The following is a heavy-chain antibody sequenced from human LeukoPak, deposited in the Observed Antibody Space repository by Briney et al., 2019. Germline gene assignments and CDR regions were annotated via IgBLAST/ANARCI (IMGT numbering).Heavy chain of an antibody. CDR1: GFSFSSYW. CDR3: ARGNSGSYSQDWFDP. Sequence: GGSLRLSCAASGFSFSSYWMRWVRQAPGKGLEWVASMNVDGSEKYYVDSVKGRFSISRDSAKNSLYLQMNSLRDDDMALYYCARGNSGSYSQDWFDPWGQGTLVTVSS. CDR2: MNVDGSEK. D-gene: IGHD1-26*01. V-gene: IGHV3-7*03. J-gene: IGHJ5*02.